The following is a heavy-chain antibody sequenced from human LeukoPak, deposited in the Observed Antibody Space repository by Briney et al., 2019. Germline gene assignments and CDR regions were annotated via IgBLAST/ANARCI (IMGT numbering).Heavy chain of an antibody. CDR1: GRSISSSSYY. J-gene: IGHJ5*02. CDR2: IYYSGST. V-gene: IGHV4-39*07. CDR3: ARDWEDEST. D-gene: IGHD1-26*01. Sequence: SETLSLICSVSGRSISSSSYYWGWIRKPPGKGLECIGSIYYSGSTYYNPSLKSRVTISVDTSKNQFSLGQYSVTAADTGVYYCARDWEDESTWGQGTLVTVSS.